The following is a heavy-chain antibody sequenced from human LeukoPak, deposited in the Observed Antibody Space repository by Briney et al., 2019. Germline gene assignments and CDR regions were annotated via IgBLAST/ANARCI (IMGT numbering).Heavy chain of an antibody. J-gene: IGHJ5*02. CDR3: ARVRRYCTNGVCPTGFDP. V-gene: IGHV4-59*07. CDR1: GGSISSYY. D-gene: IGHD2-8*01. CDR2: IYYSGST. Sequence: PSDTLSLTCTVSGGSISSYYWSWIRQPPGHGLEWIGYIYYSGSTNYNPSLKSRVTISVDTSKNQFSLKLSSVTAADTAVYYCARVRRYCTNGVCPTGFDPWGQGTLVTVSS.